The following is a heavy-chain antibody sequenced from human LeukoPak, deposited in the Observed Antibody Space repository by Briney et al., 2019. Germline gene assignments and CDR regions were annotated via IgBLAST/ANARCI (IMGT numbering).Heavy chain of an antibody. CDR1: GYTFTEYY. Sequence: GASVKVSCKTSGYTFTEYYIHWLRQAPGQGLEWMGRINPNTGATNYAQKFQGKVTMTRDTPISTAYMGLSRLLFGDSAVYYCARALGVGFGQFAYYFDFWGQGMLVTVSA. V-gene: IGHV1-2*06. J-gene: IGHJ4*02. CDR2: INPNTGAT. CDR3: ARALGVGFGQFAYYFDF. D-gene: IGHD3-10*01.